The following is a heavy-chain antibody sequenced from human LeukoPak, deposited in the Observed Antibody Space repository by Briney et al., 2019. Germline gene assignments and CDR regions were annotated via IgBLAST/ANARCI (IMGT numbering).Heavy chain of an antibody. V-gene: IGHV3-21*01. CDR2: ISSSSSYI. Sequence: GGSLRLSCAASGFTFSSYSMNWVRQAQGKGLEWVSSISSSSSYIYYADSVKGRFTISRDNAKNSLYLQMNSLRAEYTSVYYCARARPAISVACLDVWGQGTTVTVSS. CDR1: GFTFSSYS. J-gene: IGHJ6*02. D-gene: IGHD6-19*01. CDR3: ARARPAISVACLDV.